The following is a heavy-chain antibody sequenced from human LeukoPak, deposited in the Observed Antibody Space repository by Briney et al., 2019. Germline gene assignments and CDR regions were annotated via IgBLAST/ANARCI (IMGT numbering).Heavy chain of an antibody. J-gene: IGHJ4*02. CDR3: VREGLERRTNFDY. CDR1: GFTFTSHA. V-gene: IGHV3-64D*06. Sequence: PGGSLRLSGSASGFTFTSHAMHWVRQAPGKGLQYVSGISMNVQTTYYAGSVKGRFTISRDSSKNTVYLQMNSLTAEDTAVYYCVREGLERRTNFDYWGQGTLVSVSS. D-gene: IGHD1-1*01. CDR2: ISMNVQTT.